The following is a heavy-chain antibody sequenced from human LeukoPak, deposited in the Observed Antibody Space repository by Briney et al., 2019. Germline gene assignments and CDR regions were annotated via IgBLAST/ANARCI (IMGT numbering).Heavy chain of an antibody. J-gene: IGHJ6*02. D-gene: IGHD4-17*01. CDR1: GGSISSYY. V-gene: IGHV4-59*01. CDR2: IYYSGST. Sequence: SETLSLTCTVSGGSISSYYWSWIRQPPGKGLEWIGYIYYSGSTNCNPSLKSRVTISVDMSKNQFSLKLSSVTAADTAVYYCARDTHDYGDYYYYYGMDVWGQGTTVTVSS. CDR3: ARDTHDYGDYYYYYGMDV.